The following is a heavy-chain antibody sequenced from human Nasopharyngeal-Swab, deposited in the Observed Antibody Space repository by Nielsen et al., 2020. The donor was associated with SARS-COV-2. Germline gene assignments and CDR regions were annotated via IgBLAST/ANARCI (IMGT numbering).Heavy chain of an antibody. Sequence: KVSCKGSGYSFTNYWIGWVRQMPGKGLEWMGIIYPGDSDTRYSPSFQGQVTISADKSISTAYLQWSSLKASDTAMYYCAGFTVVTPDDAFDIWGQGTMVTVSS. J-gene: IGHJ3*02. CDR1: GYSFTNYW. V-gene: IGHV5-51*01. CDR3: AGFTVVTPDDAFDI. D-gene: IGHD4-23*01. CDR2: IYPGDSDT.